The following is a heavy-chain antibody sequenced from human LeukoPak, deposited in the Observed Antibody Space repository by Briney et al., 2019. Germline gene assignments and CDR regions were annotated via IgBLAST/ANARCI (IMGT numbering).Heavy chain of an antibody. V-gene: IGHV3-48*01. D-gene: IGHD6-13*01. CDR3: AKRIATSGKHYFDN. J-gene: IGHJ4*02. CDR1: GFTFSSYS. CDR2: ISSSGSTI. Sequence: GGSLRLSCAASGFTFSSYSMNWVRQAPGKGLEWVSYISSSGSTIHYADSVKGRFTISRDNAKNSLNLQLNSLRAEDTAVYFCAKRIATSGKHYFDNWGQGILVTVSS.